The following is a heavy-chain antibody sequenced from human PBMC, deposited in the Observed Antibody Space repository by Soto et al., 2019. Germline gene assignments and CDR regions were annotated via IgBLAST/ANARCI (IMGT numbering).Heavy chain of an antibody. D-gene: IGHD3-10*01. CDR3: ASGLLWFGDPLYYYYGMDV. CDR2: IYHSGST. CDR1: GGSISSGGYS. V-gene: IGHV4-30-2*01. Sequence: SETLSLTCAVSGGSISSGGYSWGWIRQPPGKGLEWIGYIYHSGSTYYNPSLKSRVTISVDRSKNQFSLKLSSVTAADTAVYYCASGLLWFGDPLYYYYGMDVWGQGTTVTVSS. J-gene: IGHJ6*02.